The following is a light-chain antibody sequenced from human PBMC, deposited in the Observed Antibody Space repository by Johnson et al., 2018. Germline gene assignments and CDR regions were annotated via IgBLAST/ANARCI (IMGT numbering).Light chain of an antibody. CDR2: ENN. J-gene: IGLJ1*01. Sequence: QSVLTQPPSVSAAPGQKVTISCSGSSSNIGNNYVSWYQQLPGTAPKLHIYENNKRPSGIPDRFSGSKSGTSATLGITGLQTWDEADYYCGTWDSSLSAGNVFGTGTKVTVL. CDR3: GTWDSSLSAGNV. V-gene: IGLV1-51*02. CDR1: SSNIGNNY.